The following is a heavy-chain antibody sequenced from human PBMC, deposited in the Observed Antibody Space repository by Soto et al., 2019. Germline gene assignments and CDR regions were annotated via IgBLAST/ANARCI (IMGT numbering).Heavy chain of an antibody. J-gene: IGHJ4*02. D-gene: IGHD5-18*01. CDR1: GFTFSSYA. Sequence: PGGSLRLSCAASGFTFSSYAMHWVRQAPGKGLEWVAVVSYDGSNNYYADSVKGRFTISRDNSKNTLYLQMNSLRAEDTAVYYFARDTAMVHTLDYWGQGTLVTVS. CDR2: VSYDGSNN. CDR3: ARDTAMVHTLDY. V-gene: IGHV3-30-3*01.